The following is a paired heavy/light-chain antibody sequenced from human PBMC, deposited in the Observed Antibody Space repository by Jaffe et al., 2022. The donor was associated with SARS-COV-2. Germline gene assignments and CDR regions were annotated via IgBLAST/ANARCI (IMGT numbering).Heavy chain of an antibody. Sequence: QVQLQESGPGLVKPSETLSLTCIVSGGSFRGYYWSWIRQPPGKGLEWIGHIQNRGSTKYNPSLKSRVTILVDTSKNQFSLKLSSVTAADTAVYYCARGARVPDYYDSSGFLDWFDPWGQGTLVTVSS. D-gene: IGHD3-22*01. CDR2: IQNRGST. J-gene: IGHJ5*02. V-gene: IGHV4-59*01. CDR1: GGSFRGYY. CDR3: ARGARVPDYYDSSGFLDWFDP.
Light chain of an antibody. Sequence: DIVMTQSPDSLAVSLGERATINCKSSQSVLYSSNKKNNLAWYQQKPGQPPKVLIYWASARESGVPDRFSGSGSGTDFTLTISSLQAEDVAVYYCQQYYSTPLSFGQGTKLEIK. V-gene: IGKV4-1*01. CDR2: WAS. CDR1: QSVLYSSNKKNN. CDR3: QQYYSTPLS. J-gene: IGKJ2*03.